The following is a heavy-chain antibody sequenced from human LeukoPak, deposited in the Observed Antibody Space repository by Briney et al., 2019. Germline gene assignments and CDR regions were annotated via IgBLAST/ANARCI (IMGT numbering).Heavy chain of an antibody. CDR2: IWYDGSNK. CDR3: ARGSLYFDWFIMGY. V-gene: IGHV3-33*01. Sequence: GRSLRLSCAASGFTFSSYGMHWVRQAPGKGLEWVAVIWYDGSNKYYADSVKGRFTTSRDNSKNTLYLQMNSLRAEDTAVYYCARGSLYFDWFIMGYWGQGTLATVSS. J-gene: IGHJ4*02. D-gene: IGHD3-9*01. CDR1: GFTFSSYG.